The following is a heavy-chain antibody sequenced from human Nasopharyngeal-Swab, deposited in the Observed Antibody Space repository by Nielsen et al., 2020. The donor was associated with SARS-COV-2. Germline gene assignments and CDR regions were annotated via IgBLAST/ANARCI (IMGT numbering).Heavy chain of an antibody. CDR3: AGTAATEFGWGYGSGSSRCWFDP. D-gene: IGHD3-10*01. Sequence: SETLSLTCTVSGDSVSSNYWSWIRQPAGKGLEWIGHIHSNGNTNYNPSLKSRLTLSVESNNQFSLKLTSVTAADTAVYYCAGTAATEFGWGYGSGSSRCWFDPWGQGILVTVSS. CDR2: IHSNGNT. J-gene: IGHJ5*02. V-gene: IGHV4-4*07. CDR1: GDSVSSNY.